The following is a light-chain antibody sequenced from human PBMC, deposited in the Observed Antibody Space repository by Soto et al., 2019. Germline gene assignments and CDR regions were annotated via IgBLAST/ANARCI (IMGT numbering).Light chain of an antibody. V-gene: IGKV3-20*01. CDR3: QQYGSSPRT. CDR1: QSVSSSS. CDR2: GAS. Sequence: EIVLTQSPGTLSLSPGERATLSCRASQSVSSSSLAWYQQKPGQAPRLLIYGASNRATGIPDRFSGSGSGTDFTLTISRLEPEDFVLYYCQQYGSSPRTFGQGTKV. J-gene: IGKJ1*01.